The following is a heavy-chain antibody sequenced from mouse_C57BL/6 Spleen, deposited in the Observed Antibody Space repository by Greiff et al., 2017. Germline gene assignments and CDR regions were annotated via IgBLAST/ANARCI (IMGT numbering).Heavy chain of an antibody. D-gene: IGHD2-1*01. CDR1: GYTFTSYW. J-gene: IGHJ2*01. V-gene: IGHV1-59*01. CDR3: AREDYYGNSYYFDY. Sequence: QVQLKQPGAELVRPGTSVKLSCKASGYTFTSYWMHWVKQRPGQGLEWIGVIDPSDSYTNYNQKFKGKATLTVDTSSSTAYMQLSSLTSEDSAVYYCAREDYYGNSYYFDYWGQGTTLTVSS. CDR2: IDPSDSYT.